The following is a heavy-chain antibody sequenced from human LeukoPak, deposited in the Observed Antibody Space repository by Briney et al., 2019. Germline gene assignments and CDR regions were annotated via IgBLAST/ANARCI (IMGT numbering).Heavy chain of an antibody. V-gene: IGHV5-51*01. CDR3: VRFGLTSSPDY. CDR1: GYRLTNNW. D-gene: IGHD6-13*01. Sequence: GESLKISCKISGYRLTNNWIGWVRQVPGKGLEWMGLDTRYSPSFQGQVTFSVDTSISTAYLQLSGLRASDTAIYYCVRFGLTSSPDYWGQGTLVTVSS. CDR2: DT. J-gene: IGHJ4*02.